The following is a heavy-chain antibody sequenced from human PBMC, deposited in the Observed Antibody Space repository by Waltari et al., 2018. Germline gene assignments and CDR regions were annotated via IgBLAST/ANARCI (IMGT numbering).Heavy chain of an antibody. CDR3: SRGAGRGG. J-gene: IGHJ4*02. V-gene: IGHV3-21*02. Sequence: EIQLVESGGGLVKPGGSLRLSCAASGFSFRDYTMNWIRQFPGKGLEGVSSISGTRGYIYYADSVKGRFTVSRDNAQNSLFLQMNSLRREDTGVYYCSRGAGRGGWGPGTLVVVSS. CDR1: GFSFRDYT. CDR2: ISGTRGYI. D-gene: IGHD6-19*01.